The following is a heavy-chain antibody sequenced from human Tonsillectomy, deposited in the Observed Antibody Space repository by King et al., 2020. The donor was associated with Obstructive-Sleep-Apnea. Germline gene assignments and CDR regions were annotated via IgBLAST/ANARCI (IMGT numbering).Heavy chain of an antibody. V-gene: IGHV1-2*02. CDR3: ARAGVSSSSSWYLFDY. J-gene: IGHJ4*02. D-gene: IGHD6-13*01. CDR2: INPNSGDT. Sequence: QLVQSGAEVKNPGASVKVSCKASGYTFTGYYMHWVRQAPGQGLEWMGWINPNSGDTNYAQNFQGSVTMTRDTSISTAYMELRRLRSDDTAVYYCARAGVSSSSSWYLFDYWGQGTLVTVSS. CDR1: GYTFTGYY.